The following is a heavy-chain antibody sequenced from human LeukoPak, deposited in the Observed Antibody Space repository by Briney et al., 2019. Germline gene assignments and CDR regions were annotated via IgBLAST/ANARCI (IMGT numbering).Heavy chain of an antibody. Sequence: SSETLSLTCTVSGGSISSGSYYWRWIRQPAGKGLEWIGRIYTSGSTNYNPSLKSRVTISVDTSKNQFSLKLSSVTAADTAVYYCARERGGDSSGYYYDYYYYYMDVWGKGTTVTISS. CDR3: ARERGGDSSGYYYDYYYYYMDV. V-gene: IGHV4-61*02. J-gene: IGHJ6*03. D-gene: IGHD3-22*01. CDR2: IYTSGST. CDR1: GGSISSGSYY.